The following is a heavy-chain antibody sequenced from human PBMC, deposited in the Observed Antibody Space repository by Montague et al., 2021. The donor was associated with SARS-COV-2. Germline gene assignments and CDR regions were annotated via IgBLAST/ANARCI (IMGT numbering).Heavy chain of an antibody. D-gene: IGHD2-2*01. Sequence: CAISGDSVSSNIATWNWIRQSPSRGLEWLGRTYYRSKWYNDYAESAKSRITIDPDTSKHQFSLHLNSVTPEDTAVYYCARIPVSSKYYFDFWGQGTLVTVSS. CDR2: TYYRSKWYN. J-gene: IGHJ4*02. V-gene: IGHV6-1*01. CDR3: ARIPVSSKYYFDF. CDR1: GDSVSSNIAT.